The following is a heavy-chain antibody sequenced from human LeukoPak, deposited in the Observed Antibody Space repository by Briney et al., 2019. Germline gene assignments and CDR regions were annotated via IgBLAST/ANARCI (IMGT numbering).Heavy chain of an antibody. V-gene: IGHV4-61*02. CDR1: GGSIGSGSYY. CDR3: AGSIAAAGLDAFDI. J-gene: IGHJ3*02. Sequence: SETLSLTCTVSGGSIGSGSYYWSWIRQPAGKGLEWIGRIYTSGSTNYNPSLKSRVTISVDTSKNQFSLKLSSVTAADTAVYYCAGSIAAAGLDAFDIWGQGTMVTVSS. D-gene: IGHD6-13*01. CDR2: IYTSGST.